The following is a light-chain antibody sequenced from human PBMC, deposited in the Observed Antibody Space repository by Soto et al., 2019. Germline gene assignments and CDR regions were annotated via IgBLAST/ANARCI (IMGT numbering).Light chain of an antibody. CDR1: QSISNH. V-gene: IGKV1-39*01. J-gene: IGKJ5*01. Sequence: DIQMTQSPSSLSASVGDRVTVTCRASQSISNHLNWYQQKPGKAPKLLIYAASNLHSGVPSRFSGSGSGTEFTLTISSLQSEDFAVYYCQQYNNWPPITFGQGTRLEIK. CDR2: AAS. CDR3: QQYNNWPPIT.